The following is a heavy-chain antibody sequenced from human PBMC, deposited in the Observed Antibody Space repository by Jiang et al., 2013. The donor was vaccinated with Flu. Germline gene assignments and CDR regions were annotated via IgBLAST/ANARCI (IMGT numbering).Heavy chain of an antibody. D-gene: IGHD3-10*01. CDR3: ARDHPYGSGSYYKTGYYFDY. J-gene: IGHJ4*02. CDR1: GGTFSSYA. CDR2: IIPIFGTA. V-gene: IGHV1-69*01. Sequence: VKKPGSSVKVSCKASGGTFSSYAISWVRQAPGQGLEWMGGIIPIFGTANYAQKFQGRVTITADESTSTAYMELSSLRSEDTAVYYCARDHPYGSGSYYKTGYYFDYWGQGTLVTVSS.